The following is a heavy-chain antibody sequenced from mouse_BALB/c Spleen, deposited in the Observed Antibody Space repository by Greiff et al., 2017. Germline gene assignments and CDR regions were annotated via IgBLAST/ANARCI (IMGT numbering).Heavy chain of an antibody. CDR1: GFSLTSYG. CDR2: IWAGGST. Sequence: VKLMESGPGLVAPSQSLSITCTVSGFSLTSYGVHWVRQPPGKGLEWLGVIWAGGSTNYNSALMSRLSISKDNSKSQVFLKMNSLQTDDTAMYYCAREPDGYYNYYAMDYWGQGTSVTVSS. J-gene: IGHJ4*01. CDR3: AREPDGYYNYYAMDY. D-gene: IGHD2-3*01. V-gene: IGHV2-9*02.